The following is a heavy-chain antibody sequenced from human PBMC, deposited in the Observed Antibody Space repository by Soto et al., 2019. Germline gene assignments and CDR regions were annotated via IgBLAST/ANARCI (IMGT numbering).Heavy chain of an antibody. J-gene: IGHJ3*02. CDR1: GFTVSSNY. CDR3: AKSPWNDAWFSWRHEDALDI. D-gene: IGHD1-1*01. V-gene: IGHV3-53*01. Sequence: GGSLRLSCAASGFTVSSNYMSWVRQAPGKGLEWVSVIYSGGSTYYADSVKGRFTISRDNSKNTLYLQMNSLRAEDTAVYYCAKSPWNDAWFSWRHEDALDIWGQGTMVTVSS. CDR2: IYSGGST.